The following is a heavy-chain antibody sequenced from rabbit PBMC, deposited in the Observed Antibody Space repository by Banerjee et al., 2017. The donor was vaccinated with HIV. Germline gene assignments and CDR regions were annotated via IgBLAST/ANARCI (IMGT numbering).Heavy chain of an antibody. D-gene: IGHD8-1*01. CDR1: GFSFSSSYY. CDR2: VATGSSGYT. J-gene: IGHJ4*01. V-gene: IGHV1S40*01. CDR3: ARDAGSSYYIHYFNL. Sequence: QSLEESRGDLVKPGASLTLTCTASGFSFSSSYYMCWVRQAPGKGLEWIACVATGSSGYTYYASWAKGRFTISKTSSTTVTLQMTSLTAADTATYFCARDAGSSYYIHYFNLWGQGTLVTVS.